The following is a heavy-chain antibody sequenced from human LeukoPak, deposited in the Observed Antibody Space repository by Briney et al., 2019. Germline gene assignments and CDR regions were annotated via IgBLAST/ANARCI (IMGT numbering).Heavy chain of an antibody. CDR3: AKGDTRRYDFWSGMVFSPMDV. J-gene: IGHJ6*04. Sequence: KAGGSLRLSCAASGFTFRSYSMNWVRQAPGKGLEWVSAIDPSSTYIYYADSVKGRFTISRDNAENSLYLQMNSLRVEDTAVYYCAKGDTRRYDFWSGMVFSPMDVWGKGTTVTVSS. CDR2: IDPSSTYI. V-gene: IGHV3-21*01. D-gene: IGHD3-3*01. CDR1: GFTFRSYS.